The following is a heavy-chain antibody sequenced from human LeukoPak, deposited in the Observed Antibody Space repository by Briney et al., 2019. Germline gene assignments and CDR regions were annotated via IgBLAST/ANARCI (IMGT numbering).Heavy chain of an antibody. CDR3: AKDYYGDPGGWFDP. V-gene: IGHV3-43*02. J-gene: IGHJ5*02. CDR1: GFTFDDYA. D-gene: IGHD4-17*01. Sequence: PGGSLRPSCAASGFTFDDYAMHWVRQAPGKGLEWVSLISGDGGSTYYADSVKGRFTISRDNSKNSLYLQMNSLRTEDTALYYCAKDYYGDPGGWFDPWGQGTLVTVSS. CDR2: ISGDGGST.